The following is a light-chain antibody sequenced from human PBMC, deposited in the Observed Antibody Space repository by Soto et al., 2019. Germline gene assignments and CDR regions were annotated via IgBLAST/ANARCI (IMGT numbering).Light chain of an antibody. CDR1: QSISSSY. CDR2: GAS. CDR3: QQYGTSPWT. V-gene: IGKV3-20*01. Sequence: EIVLTQSPGTLSLSPGERATLSCRASQSISSSYLAWYQQKPGQAPRLLIYGASSRAAGIPDNFSGSGSGTDFNLTISRLEPEDFAVYYCQQYGTSPWTFGQGTKVEIK. J-gene: IGKJ1*01.